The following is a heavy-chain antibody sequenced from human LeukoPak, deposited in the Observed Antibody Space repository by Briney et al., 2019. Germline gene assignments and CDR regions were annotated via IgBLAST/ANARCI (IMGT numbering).Heavy chain of an antibody. D-gene: IGHD4-17*01. V-gene: IGHV1-2*02. CDR3: ARTLTTVTTLDY. CDR2: INPNSGGT. CDR1: GYTFTGYY. Sequence: ASVKVSCKASGYTFTGYYMHWVRQAPGQGLEWMGWINPNSGGTNYAQKFQGRVTMTRDTSISTAYMELSRLRSDDTAVYYCARTLTTVTTLDYWGQGTLVTVSS. J-gene: IGHJ4*02.